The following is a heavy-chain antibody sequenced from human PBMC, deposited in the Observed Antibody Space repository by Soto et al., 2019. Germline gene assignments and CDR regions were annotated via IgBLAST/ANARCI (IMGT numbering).Heavy chain of an antibody. D-gene: IGHD6-19*01. CDR3: AREKWLVRRNDPFDI. V-gene: IGHV1-69*13. CDR1: GGTFSSYA. Sequence: SVKVSCKASGGTFSSYAISWVRQAPGQGLEWMGGIIPIFGTANYAQKFQGRVTITADESTSTAYMELSSLRSEDTALYYCAREKWLVRRNDPFDIWGQGTMVTVSS. CDR2: IIPIFGTA. J-gene: IGHJ3*02.